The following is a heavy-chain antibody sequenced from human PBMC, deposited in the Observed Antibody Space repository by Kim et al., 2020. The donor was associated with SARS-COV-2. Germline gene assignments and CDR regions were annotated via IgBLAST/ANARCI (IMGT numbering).Heavy chain of an antibody. D-gene: IGHD6-19*01. Sequence: YVDSVKGRFTLSRENAKTSLFLQMNSLRAEDTAVYYCARAGGWGDAFDIWGQGTMVTVSS. V-gene: IGHV3-7*03. CDR3: ARAGGWGDAFDI. J-gene: IGHJ3*02.